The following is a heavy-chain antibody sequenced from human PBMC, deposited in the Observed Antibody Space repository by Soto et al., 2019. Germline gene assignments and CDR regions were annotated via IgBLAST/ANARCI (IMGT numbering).Heavy chain of an antibody. CDR1: GGSISSGGYY. CDR2: ISYSGST. Sequence: QVQLQESGPGLVKPSQTLSLTCTVSGGSISSGGYYWSWIRQHPGKGLEWIGYISYSGSTYYNPSLKRRVTISVDTCKNQFSLQLRSVTAADTAVYYCARGSDYYDSSGYYYFDYWGQGTLVTVSS. CDR3: ARGSDYYDSSGYYYFDY. V-gene: IGHV4-31*03. D-gene: IGHD3-22*01. J-gene: IGHJ4*02.